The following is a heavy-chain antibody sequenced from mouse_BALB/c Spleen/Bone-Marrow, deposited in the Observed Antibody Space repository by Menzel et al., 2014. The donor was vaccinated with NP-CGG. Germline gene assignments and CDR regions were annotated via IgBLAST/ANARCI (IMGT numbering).Heavy chain of an antibody. CDR3: ARQENWALDY. CDR2: ISSGGSYT. J-gene: IGHJ2*01. V-gene: IGHV5-9-3*01. CDR1: RLTFSNYA. D-gene: IGHD4-1*01. Sequence: EVKLVESGGGLVKPGGSLKLSCAASRLTFSNYAMSWVRQTPEKRLEWVATISSGGSYTYYPDSVKGRFTISRDNAQNTLYLQMSSLRSEDTAMYFCARQENWALDYWGQGTTLTVSS.